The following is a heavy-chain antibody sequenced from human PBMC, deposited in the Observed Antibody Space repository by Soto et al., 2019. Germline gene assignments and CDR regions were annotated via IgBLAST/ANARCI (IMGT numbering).Heavy chain of an antibody. CDR3: ARDGRYYYGMDV. Sequence: SETLSLTCTVSGGSISSYYWSWIRQPPGKGLEWIGYIYYSGSTNYNPSLKSRVTISVDTSKNQFSLKLSSVTAADTAVYYCARDGRYYYGMDVWGQGTTVTVSS. CDR2: IYYSGST. J-gene: IGHJ6*02. V-gene: IGHV4-59*01. CDR1: GGSISSYY.